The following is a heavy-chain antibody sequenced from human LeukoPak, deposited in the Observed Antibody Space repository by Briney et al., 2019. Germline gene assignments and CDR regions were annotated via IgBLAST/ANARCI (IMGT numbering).Heavy chain of an antibody. CDR2: IYYRGST. D-gene: IGHD3-22*01. V-gene: IGHV4-59*01. J-gene: IGHJ4*02. Sequence: SETLSLTCTVSGGSISSDYWSWIRQPPGKGLEWIGYIYYRGSTNYNPSLKSRVTISVDMSKDQFSLKLSSVTAADTAVYYCARVPNYYDSSGYRRNIYFDYWGQGTLVTVSS. CDR3: ARVPNYYDSSGYRRNIYFDY. CDR1: GGSISSDY.